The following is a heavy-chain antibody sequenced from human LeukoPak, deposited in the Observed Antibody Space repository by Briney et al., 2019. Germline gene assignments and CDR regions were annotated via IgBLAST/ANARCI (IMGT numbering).Heavy chain of an antibody. CDR3: ARGWGYYDFWSGQGAFDI. CDR1: GYTFTSYG. D-gene: IGHD3-3*01. J-gene: IGHJ3*02. CDR2: MNPNSGNT. V-gene: IGHV1-8*01. Sequence: ASVKVSCRASGYTFTSYGINWVRQATGQGLEWMGWMNPNSGNTGYAQKFQGRVTITRNTSISTAYMELSSLRSEDTAVYYCARGWGYYDFWSGQGAFDIWGQGTMVTVSS.